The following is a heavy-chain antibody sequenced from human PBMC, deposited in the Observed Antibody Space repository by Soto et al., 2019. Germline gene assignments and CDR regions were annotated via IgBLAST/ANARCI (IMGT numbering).Heavy chain of an antibody. Sequence: SVKVSCKASGGTFNTHVISWVRQTPGQGLAWMGGIIPLLHRANYAQKFQGRLTITADESTSTAYMDLSRLTSEDSAVYYCAREGGAAAGRMDVWGQGTTVTVSS. J-gene: IGHJ6*02. CDR2: IIPLLHRA. D-gene: IGHD6-13*01. CDR3: AREGGAAAGRMDV. V-gene: IGHV1-69*10. CDR1: GGTFNTHV.